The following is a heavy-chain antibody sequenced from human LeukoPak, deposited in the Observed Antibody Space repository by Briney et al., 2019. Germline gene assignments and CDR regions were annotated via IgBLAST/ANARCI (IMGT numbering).Heavy chain of an antibody. Sequence: ASVKVSCKASGYTFTGYYMHWVRQAPGQGLEWMGWISTYNGDTKYAQKFQDRVTMTTDTSTSTAYLEMRRLRFDDTAVYYCARGRNYYDSSRYYYEGDAFDIWGQGKMVTVSS. CDR2: ISTYNGDT. J-gene: IGHJ3*02. CDR3: ARGRNYYDSSRYYYEGDAFDI. V-gene: IGHV1-18*04. CDR1: GYTFTGYY. D-gene: IGHD3-22*01.